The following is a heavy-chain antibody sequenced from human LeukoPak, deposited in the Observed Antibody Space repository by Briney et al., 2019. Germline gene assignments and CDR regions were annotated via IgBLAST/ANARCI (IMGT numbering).Heavy chain of an antibody. J-gene: IGHJ4*02. Sequence: GGSLRLSCAASGFTFDDYAMHWVRQAPGKGLGWVSGISWNSGSIGYADSVKGRFTISRDNAKNSLYLQMNSLRAEDTALYYCAASRSRTIFGVVIPLPYYFDYWGQGTLVTVSS. D-gene: IGHD3-3*01. V-gene: IGHV3-9*01. CDR2: ISWNSGSI. CDR1: GFTFDDYA. CDR3: AASRSRTIFGVVIPLPYYFDY.